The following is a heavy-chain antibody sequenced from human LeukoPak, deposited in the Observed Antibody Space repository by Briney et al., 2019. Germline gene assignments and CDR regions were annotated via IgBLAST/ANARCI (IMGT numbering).Heavy chain of an antibody. Sequence: GGSLRLSCAGSGFTFSNYAMTWVRQAPGKGLEWVSVTYSGDSTYYADSVKGRFTISRDNSKNTLYLQMNNLRAEDTAVYYCARDGHYYGMDVWGQGTTVTVSS. CDR1: GFTFSNYA. V-gene: IGHV3-53*01. CDR2: TYSGDST. D-gene: IGHD3/OR15-3a*01. J-gene: IGHJ6*02. CDR3: ARDGHYYGMDV.